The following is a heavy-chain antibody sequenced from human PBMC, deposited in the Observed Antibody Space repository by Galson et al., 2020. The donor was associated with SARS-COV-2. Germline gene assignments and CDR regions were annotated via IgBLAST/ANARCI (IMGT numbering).Heavy chain of an antibody. Sequence: SETLSLTCAVYGGSFSGYYWSWIRQPPGKGLEWIGEINHSGSTNYNPSLKSRVTISVDTSKNQFSLKLSSVTAADTAVYYCARGGERIGCSSTSCYTGFDYWGQGTLVTVSS. CDR3: ARGGERIGCSSTSCYTGFDY. CDR2: INHSGST. J-gene: IGHJ4*02. CDR1: GGSFSGYY. D-gene: IGHD2-2*02. V-gene: IGHV4-34*01.